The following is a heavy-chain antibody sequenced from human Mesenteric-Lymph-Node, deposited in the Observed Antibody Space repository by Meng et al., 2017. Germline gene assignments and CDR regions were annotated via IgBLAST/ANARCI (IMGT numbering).Heavy chain of an antibody. CDR2: IYYSGNT. D-gene: IGHD4-23*01. V-gene: IGHV4-39*07. CDR3: AREGSRGGGFDI. J-gene: IGHJ3*02. Sequence: SETLSLTCSVSGGSISSDSYFWGWIRQPPEKGLEWIGNIYYSGNTYYNPSLKSRVTISQDTSKNQFSLELRSVTAADTAVYYCAREGSRGGGFDIWGQGTMVTVSS. CDR1: GGSISSDSYF.